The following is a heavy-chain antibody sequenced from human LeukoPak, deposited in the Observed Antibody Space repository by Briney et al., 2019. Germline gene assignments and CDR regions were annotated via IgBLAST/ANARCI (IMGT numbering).Heavy chain of an antibody. J-gene: IGHJ4*02. CDR1: GFTFGDYG. V-gene: IGHV3-9*01. CDR3: AKDAYSSSWYFDN. Sequence: GGSLRLSCAASGFTFGDYGMHWVRRGPGKGLEWVSSVSWNSGFVAYADSVKGRFTISRDNAKNSLYLQMNSLRAEDTALYYCAKDAYSSSWYFDNWGQGTLVTVSS. CDR2: VSWNSGFV. D-gene: IGHD6-13*01.